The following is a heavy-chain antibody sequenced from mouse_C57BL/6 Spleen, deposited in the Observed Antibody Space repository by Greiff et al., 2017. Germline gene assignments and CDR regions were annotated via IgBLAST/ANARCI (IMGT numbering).Heavy chain of an antibody. V-gene: IGHV5-16*01. CDR1: GFTFSDYY. Sequence: EVKLVESEGGLVQPGSSMKLSCTASGFTFSDYYMAWVRQVPEKGLEWVANINYDGSSTYYLDSLKSRFIISRDNAKNILYLQMSSLKSEDTATYYCARVYGGHYFDYWGQGTTLTVSS. D-gene: IGHD1-1*02. J-gene: IGHJ2*01. CDR3: ARVYGGHYFDY. CDR2: INYDGSST.